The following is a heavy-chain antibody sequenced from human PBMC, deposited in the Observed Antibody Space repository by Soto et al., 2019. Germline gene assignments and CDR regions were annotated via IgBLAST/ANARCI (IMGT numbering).Heavy chain of an antibody. CDR2: INPSGGST. D-gene: IGHD1-20*01. CDR3: ARDLTGTRDAFDI. J-gene: IGHJ3*02. CDR1: GYTFASYY. Sequence: ASVKVSCKASGYTFASYYMQWVRQAPGQGLEWMGIINPSGGSTSYAQKFQGRVTMTRDTSTSTVYMELSSLRSEDTAVYYCARDLTGTRDAFDIWGQGTMVTVSS. V-gene: IGHV1-46*01.